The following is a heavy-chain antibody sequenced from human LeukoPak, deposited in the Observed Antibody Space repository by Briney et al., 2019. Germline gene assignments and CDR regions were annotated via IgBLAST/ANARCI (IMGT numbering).Heavy chain of an antibody. Sequence: GGSLRLSCAASGFPFSTNDMTWVRQAPGKGLEWVSAISGSASGGTTYGDSVKGRFTISRDNAKNSLYLQMNSLRAEDTALYYCAREKGVGVPFLYDYWGQGTLVTVSS. V-gene: IGHV3-23*01. J-gene: IGHJ4*02. CDR1: GFPFSTND. D-gene: IGHD1-26*01. CDR2: ISGSASGGT. CDR3: AREKGVGVPFLYDY.